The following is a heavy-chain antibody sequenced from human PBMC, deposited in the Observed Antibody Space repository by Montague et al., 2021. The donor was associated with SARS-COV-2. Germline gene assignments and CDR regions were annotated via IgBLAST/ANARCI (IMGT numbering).Heavy chain of an antibody. CDR2: IYGDDDS. CDR1: GFSLSTSEVG. V-gene: IGHV2-5*02. CDR3: AHFGILRYFDP. J-gene: IGHJ5*02. D-gene: IGHD3-9*01. Sequence: PALVKPTETLTLTCTFSGFSLSTSEVGVGWIRQPPGKAPEFLALIYGDDDSRYKPSLKSRLTITKVTSKHQVVLTMTNVDPVDTATYYCAHFGILRYFDPWGQGTLVTVSS.